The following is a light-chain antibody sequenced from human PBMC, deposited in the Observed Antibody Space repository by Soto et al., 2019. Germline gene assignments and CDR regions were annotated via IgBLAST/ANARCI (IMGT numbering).Light chain of an antibody. CDR1: QTINSY. J-gene: IGKJ2*01. V-gene: IGKV1-39*01. Sequence: DIQMTQSPSSLSASVGDTVTITCRASQTINSYLNWYQQKPGKVPEVLIYGASSLQDGVSSRFTGSASRTYFTLTISSLQPEDFATYYCQQVYDFPHTFGQGTKVEV. CDR2: GAS. CDR3: QQVYDFPHT.